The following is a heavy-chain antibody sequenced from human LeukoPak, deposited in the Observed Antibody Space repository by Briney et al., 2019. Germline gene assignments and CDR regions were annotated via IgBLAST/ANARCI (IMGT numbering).Heavy chain of an antibody. Sequence: SETLSLTCTVSGGAISSYYWSWIRQSPGKGLEWIGYMHHSGSTSYNPSLRSRVTISVGPSSNQLSLTLNSVTAADTAVYYCAKDAIVRDYSNSDYWGQGTLVTVSS. CDR2: MHHSGST. CDR1: GGAISSYY. V-gene: IGHV4-59*01. J-gene: IGHJ4*02. D-gene: IGHD4-11*01. CDR3: AKDAIVRDYSNSDY.